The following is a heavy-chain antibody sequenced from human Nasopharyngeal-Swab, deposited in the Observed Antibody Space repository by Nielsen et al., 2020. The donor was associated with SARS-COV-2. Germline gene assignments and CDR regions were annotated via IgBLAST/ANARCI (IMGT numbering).Heavy chain of an antibody. V-gene: IGHV4-4*02. Sequence: SETLSLTCAVSGGSISSSNWWSWVRQPPGKGLEWIGEIYHSGSTNYNPSLKSRVTISVDKSKNQFSLTLSSVTAADTAVYYCARVGYSGYDYPLYFDYWGQGTLVTVSS. CDR1: GGSISSSNW. J-gene: IGHJ4*02. CDR3: ARVGYSGYDYPLYFDY. D-gene: IGHD5-12*01. CDR2: IYHSGST.